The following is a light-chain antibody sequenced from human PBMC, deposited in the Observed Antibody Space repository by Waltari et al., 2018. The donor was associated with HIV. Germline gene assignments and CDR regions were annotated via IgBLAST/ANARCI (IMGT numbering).Light chain of an antibody. CDR1: SSNIGSNY. CDR3: ATWTDSLGGVV. J-gene: IGLJ2*01. Sequence: SVLTPSPSASGTPGQRVTISCSGSSSNIGSNYVYWYQQLPGTAPKLLLYRNNQRPSGVTDRFSGSKSGTSASLAISGRRSEEEAQYYGATWTDSLGGVVFGGGTKLRVL. V-gene: IGLV1-47*01. CDR2: RNN.